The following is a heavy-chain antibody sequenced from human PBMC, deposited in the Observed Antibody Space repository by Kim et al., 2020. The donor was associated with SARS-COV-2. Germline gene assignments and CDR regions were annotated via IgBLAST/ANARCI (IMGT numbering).Heavy chain of an antibody. CDR1: GGSISSSSYY. J-gene: IGHJ6*02. D-gene: IGHD4-17*01. CDR2: ISYSGST. Sequence: SETLSLTCTVSGGSISSSSYYWGWIRQPPGKGLEWIGSISYSGSTYYNPSLKSRVTISVDTSKDQFSLKLSSVTAADTTVYYCAITAVTTRGFGYYYYGMDVWGQGTTVTVSS. CDR3: AITAVTTRGFGYYYYGMDV. V-gene: IGHV4-39*01.